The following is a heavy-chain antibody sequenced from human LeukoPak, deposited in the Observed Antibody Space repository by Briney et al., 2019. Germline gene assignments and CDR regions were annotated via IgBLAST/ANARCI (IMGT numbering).Heavy chain of an antibody. V-gene: IGHV1-69*04. CDR1: GGTFSSYA. CDR3: ARAPMIDGVGY. D-gene: IGHD3-22*01. Sequence: SVKVSCKASGGTFSSYAISWVRQAPGQGLEWMGRIIPILGIANYAQKFQGRVTITADKSTSTAYMELSSLRSEDTAVYYCARAPMIDGVGYWGQGTLVTVSS. J-gene: IGHJ4*02. CDR2: IIPILGIA.